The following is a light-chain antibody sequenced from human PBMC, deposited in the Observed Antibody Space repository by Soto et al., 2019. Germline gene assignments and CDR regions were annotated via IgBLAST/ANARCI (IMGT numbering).Light chain of an antibody. CDR2: DVT. J-gene: IGLJ1*01. V-gene: IGLV2-14*03. CDR1: SSDVGAYNY. Sequence: QSALTQPASVSGSPGQSITISCTGTSSDVGAYNYVSWYQQHPGKAPKLMIYDVTNRPSGVSNRFSGSKSGYTASLTISGLQDEDEADYYFSSYTTSSTYVFGTGTKLTVL. CDR3: SSYTTSSTYV.